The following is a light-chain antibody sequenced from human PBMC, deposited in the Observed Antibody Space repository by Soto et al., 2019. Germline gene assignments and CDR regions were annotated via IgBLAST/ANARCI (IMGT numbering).Light chain of an antibody. CDR3: QEADSFPLIT. Sequence: DIQMTQPPSSVSASVGDRVTITCRASQGISSSLAWYQQKPGKAPKLLIYAASSLQSGVPSRFSGSGSGTDFTLSISSLQPEDFATYFCQEADSFPLITFGQGTRLEIK. CDR2: AAS. CDR1: QGISSS. V-gene: IGKV1-12*01. J-gene: IGKJ5*01.